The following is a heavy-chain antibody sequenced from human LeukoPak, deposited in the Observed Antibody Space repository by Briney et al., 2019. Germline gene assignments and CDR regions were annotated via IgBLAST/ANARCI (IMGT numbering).Heavy chain of an antibody. J-gene: IGHJ3*02. Sequence: GGSLRLSCAASGFTFSDYYMNWVRQAPGKGLEWVSSISSSSSYIYYADSVKGRFTISRDNAKNSLYLQMNSLRAEDTAVYYCARDKATADAFDIWGQGTMVTVSS. V-gene: IGHV3-21*01. CDR3: ARDKATADAFDI. D-gene: IGHD2-21*02. CDR2: ISSSSSYI. CDR1: GFTFSDYY.